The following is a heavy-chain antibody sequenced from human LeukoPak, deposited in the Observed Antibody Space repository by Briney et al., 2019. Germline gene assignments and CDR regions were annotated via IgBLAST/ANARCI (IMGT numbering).Heavy chain of an antibody. J-gene: IGHJ5*02. CDR1: GYTLTELS. V-gene: IGHV1-24*01. Sequence: ASVKVSCKVSGYTLTELSMHWVRQAPGKGLEWMGGFDPEDGETIYAQKFPGRVTMTEDTSTDTAYMELSSLRSGDTAVYYCATASGDSPKNNWFDPWGQGTLVTVSS. CDR2: FDPEDGET. D-gene: IGHD4-17*01. CDR3: ATASGDSPKNNWFDP.